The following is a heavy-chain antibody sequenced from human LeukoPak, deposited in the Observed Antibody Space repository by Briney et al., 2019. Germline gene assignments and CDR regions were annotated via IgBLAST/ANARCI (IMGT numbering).Heavy chain of an antibody. J-gene: IGHJ4*02. D-gene: IGHD6-19*01. Sequence: ASVKVSCKASGYTFTVYYIHCVRQAPGQGLEWMGRINPNSGDTNYAQKFQGRVTMTRDTSISAAYMELSRLTSDDTAVYYCARANSGWYPYWGQGTLVTVSS. CDR1: GYTFTVYY. CDR2: INPNSGDT. V-gene: IGHV1-2*02. CDR3: ARANSGWYPY.